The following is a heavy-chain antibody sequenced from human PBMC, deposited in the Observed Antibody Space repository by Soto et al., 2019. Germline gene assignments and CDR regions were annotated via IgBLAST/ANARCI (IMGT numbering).Heavy chain of an antibody. J-gene: IGHJ4*02. D-gene: IGHD6-19*01. CDR1: GYTFTSYD. CDR2: MNPNSGNT. Sequence: GASVKVSCKASGYTFTSYDINWVRQATGQGLEWMGWMNPNSGNTGYAQKFQGRVTMTRNTSISTAYMELSSLRSEDTAVYYCARAFIAVAALGYWGQGTLVTVSS. V-gene: IGHV1-8*01. CDR3: ARAFIAVAALGY.